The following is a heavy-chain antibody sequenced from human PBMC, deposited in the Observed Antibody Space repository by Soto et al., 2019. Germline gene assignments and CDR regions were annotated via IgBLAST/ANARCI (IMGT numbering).Heavy chain of an antibody. CDR1: GYTVTSYD. CDR2: MNPNIGKA. D-gene: IGHD2-21*02. CDR3: ARDGHVVVTAIDAFDI. V-gene: IGHV1-8*01. Sequence: ASMKVSCKASGYTVTSYDINWVRQATGQGLEWMGWMNPNIGKANYAQKFQGRVTITTDDSTSTAYMELSSLRSEDTAVYYCARDGHVVVTAIDAFDIWGQGTMVTVSS. J-gene: IGHJ3*02.